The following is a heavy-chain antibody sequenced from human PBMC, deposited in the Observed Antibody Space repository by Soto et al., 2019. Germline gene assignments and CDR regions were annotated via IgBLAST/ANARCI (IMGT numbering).Heavy chain of an antibody. J-gene: IGHJ4*02. V-gene: IGHV1-69*02. CDR2: IIPILGIA. D-gene: IGHD3-22*01. Sequence: QVQLVQSGAEVKKPGSSVKVSYKASGGTFSSYTISWVRQAPGQGLEWMGRIIPILGIANYAQKFQGRVTITADKSTSTAYMELSSLRSEDTAVYYCASSDSSGYYYYFDYWGQGTLVTVSS. CDR1: GGTFSSYT. CDR3: ASSDSSGYYYYFDY.